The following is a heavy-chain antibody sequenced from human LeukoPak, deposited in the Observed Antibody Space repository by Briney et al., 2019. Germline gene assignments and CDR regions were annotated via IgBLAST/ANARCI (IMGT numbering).Heavy chain of an antibody. CDR3: ARGPRLDSSGWYYGAFDI. J-gene: IGHJ3*02. Sequence: PSASVTVSCKASGYTFTGYYMHWVRQAPGQGLEWMGRINPNSGGTNYAQKFQGRVTMTRDTSISTAYMELSRLRSDDTAVYYCARGPRLDSSGWYYGAFDIWGQGTMVTVSS. CDR1: GYTFTGYY. V-gene: IGHV1-2*06. D-gene: IGHD6-19*01. CDR2: INPNSGGT.